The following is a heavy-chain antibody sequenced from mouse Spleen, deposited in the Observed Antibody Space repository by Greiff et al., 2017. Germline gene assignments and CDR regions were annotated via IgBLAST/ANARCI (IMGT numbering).Heavy chain of an antibody. J-gene: IGHJ1*01. CDR3: ARQEDGNYGYWYFDV. Sequence: EVKLMESGGGLVKPGGSLKLSCAASGFTFSSYAMSWVRQTPEKRLEWVATISSGGSYTYYPDSVKGRFTISRDNAKNTLYLQMSSLRSEDTAMYYCARQEDGNYGYWYFDVWGAGTTVTVSS. CDR2: ISSGGSYT. CDR1: GFTFSSYA. D-gene: IGHD2-1*01. V-gene: IGHV5-9-3*01.